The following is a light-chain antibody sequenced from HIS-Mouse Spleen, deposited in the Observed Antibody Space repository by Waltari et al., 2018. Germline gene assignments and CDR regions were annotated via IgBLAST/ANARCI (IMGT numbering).Light chain of an antibody. Sequence: QSALTQPASVSGSPGQSITISCTGTRSDVGGYNYVSWYQQHPGKAPKLMIYEVRNRPSGGSNRVSGSKSGNTASLTISGLQAEDEADYYCSSYTSSSTVVFGGGTKLTVL. CDR2: EVR. CDR3: SSYTSSSTVV. V-gene: IGLV2-14*01. CDR1: RSDVGGYNY. J-gene: IGLJ2*01.